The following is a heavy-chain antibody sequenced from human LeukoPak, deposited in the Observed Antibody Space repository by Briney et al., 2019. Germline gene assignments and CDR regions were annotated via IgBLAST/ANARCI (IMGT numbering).Heavy chain of an antibody. V-gene: IGHV4-39*01. D-gene: IGHD6-19*01. Sequence: SETLSLTCTVSGGSISSSSDYWGWIRQPPGKGLEWIGSIYYSGSTYYNPSLKSRVTISVDTSKNQFSLKLSSVTAADTAVYYYARSISGWYGYWGQGTLVTVSS. J-gene: IGHJ4*02. CDR2: IYYSGST. CDR1: GGSISSSSDY. CDR3: ARSISGWYGY.